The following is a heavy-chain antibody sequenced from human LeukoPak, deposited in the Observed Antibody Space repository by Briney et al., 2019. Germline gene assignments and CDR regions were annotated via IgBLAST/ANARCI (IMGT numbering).Heavy chain of an antibody. CDR2: ISGSGGST. CDR1: GFTFSSYA. Sequence: PGGSLRLSCAASGFTFSSYAMSWVRQAPGKGLEWFSAISGSGGSTYYADSVKGRFTISRDNSKNTLYLRMNSLRAEDTAVYYCAKTSDTFLRSEGGPWGQGTLVTVSS. J-gene: IGHJ5*02. V-gene: IGHV3-23*01. CDR3: AKTSDTFLRSEGGP. D-gene: IGHD3-10*01.